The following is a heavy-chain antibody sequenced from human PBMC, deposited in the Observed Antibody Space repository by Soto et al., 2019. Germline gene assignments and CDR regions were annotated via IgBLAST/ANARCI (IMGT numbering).Heavy chain of an antibody. CDR2: ISGTASHT. CDR3: ATPFRYFDN. Sequence: GSLRLSCAGSGFTPTTTPLSWVRQPPGKGLEWVTTISGTASHTYYVDSVKGRFFISRDNSKNTVTLQMNNLTVDDTAVYYCATPFRYFDNWGQGTRVTVPQ. D-gene: IGHD3-9*01. J-gene: IGHJ4*02. V-gene: IGHV3-23*01. CDR1: GFTPTTTP.